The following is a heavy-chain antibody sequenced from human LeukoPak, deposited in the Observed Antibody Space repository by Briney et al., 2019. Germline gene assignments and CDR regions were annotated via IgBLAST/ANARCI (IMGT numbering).Heavy chain of an antibody. CDR3: ARDFGGSSCCDFDY. CDR1: GFTVTSTY. J-gene: IGHJ4*02. V-gene: IGHV3-66*01. Sequence: GGSLRLSCAASGFTVTSTYMSWVRQAPGKGLEWVSVIYSDGSTKYAGSVKGRFTISRDNSKNTLYLQMDSLRAEDTAVYYCARDFGGSSCCDFDYWGQGTLVTV. CDR2: IYSDGST. D-gene: IGHD2-2*01.